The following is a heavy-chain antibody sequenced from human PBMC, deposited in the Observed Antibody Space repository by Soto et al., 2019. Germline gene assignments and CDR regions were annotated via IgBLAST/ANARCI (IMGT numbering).Heavy chain of an antibody. Sequence: EVQLLDSGGGLVQPGGSLGLSWAASGFTFNNYAMNWVRQAPGMGLEWVATISNTGGGTYYADSVKGRFTISRDNSKNTLYLQMSSLRVEDTAVYYCAKDRLAGNFDYWGQGTQVTVSS. J-gene: IGHJ4*02. CDR2: ISNTGGGT. CDR3: AKDRLAGNFDY. V-gene: IGHV3-23*01. CDR1: GFTFNNYA.